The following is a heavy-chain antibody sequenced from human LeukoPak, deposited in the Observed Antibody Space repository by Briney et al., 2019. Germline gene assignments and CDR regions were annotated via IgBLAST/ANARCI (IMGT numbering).Heavy chain of an antibody. CDR3: ARTSSGVDDYGDYLLNF. CDR2: ISAYNGNT. V-gene: IGHV1-18*01. D-gene: IGHD4-17*01. Sequence: ASVKVSCKASGYSFTSYGISWVRQAPGQGLEWMGWISAYNGNTNYAQKIQGRVTMTTDTSTSTAYMELGSLRSDDTAVYYCARTSSGVDDYGDYLLNFWGQGTLVTVSS. J-gene: IGHJ4*02. CDR1: GYSFTSYG.